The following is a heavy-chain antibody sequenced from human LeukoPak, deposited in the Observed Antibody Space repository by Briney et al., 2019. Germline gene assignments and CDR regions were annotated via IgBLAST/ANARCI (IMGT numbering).Heavy chain of an antibody. CDR1: GFTFSSYW. CDR3: AKAGGHERVSSGYYYSLYLADY. CDR2: IRYDGSNK. D-gene: IGHD3-22*01. J-gene: IGHJ4*02. V-gene: IGHV3-30*02. Sequence: PGGSLRLSCAASGFTFSSYWMHWVRQAPGKGLEWVAFIRYDGSNKYYADSVKGRFTISRDNSKNTLYLQMNSLRAEDTAVYYCAKAGGHERVSSGYYYSLYLADYWGQGTLVTVSS.